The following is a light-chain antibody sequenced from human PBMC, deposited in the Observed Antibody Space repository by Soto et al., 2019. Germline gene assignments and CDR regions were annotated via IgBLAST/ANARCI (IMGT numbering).Light chain of an antibody. CDR2: EVS. CDR1: TRDIAGYNY. CDR3: SSYTITSTRV. V-gene: IGLV2-14*01. Sequence: QSALTQPASVSGSLGQSITISCTGTTRDIAGYNYISWYQQLPGKAPKLMIYEVSHRPSGVSSRFSGSKSGNTASLTISGLQAEDEADYYCSSYTITSTRVFGGGTKLTVL. J-gene: IGLJ3*02.